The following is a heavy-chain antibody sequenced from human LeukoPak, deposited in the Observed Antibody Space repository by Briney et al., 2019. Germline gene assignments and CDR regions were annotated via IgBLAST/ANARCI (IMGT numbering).Heavy chain of an antibody. CDR1: GGSISSYY. CDR2: IYYSGST. CDR3: ARTHDYGGNTDFDY. D-gene: IGHD4-23*01. J-gene: IGHJ4*02. Sequence: SETLSLTCTVSGGSISSYYWSWIRQPPGKGLGWIGYIYYSGSTYYNPSLKSRVTISLDTSKNQFSLKLSSVTAADTAVYFCARTHDYGGNTDFDYWGQGILVTVSS. V-gene: IGHV4-59*01.